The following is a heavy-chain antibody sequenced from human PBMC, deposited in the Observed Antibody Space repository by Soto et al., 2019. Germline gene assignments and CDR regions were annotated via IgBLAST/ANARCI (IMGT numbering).Heavy chain of an antibody. V-gene: IGHV3-74*01. Sequence: LTLSCSAPGFLFRRHCMHRDRPAPGKGLVWVSHIGPDGSNMRDADSVQGRFTISRDNARNTLYLQMNSLRDEDTAVYYCVRDNNWSYDYWGQGTLVT. J-gene: IGHJ4*02. CDR2: IGPDGSNM. D-gene: IGHD1-1*01. CDR3: VRDNNWSYDY. CDR1: GFLFRRHC.